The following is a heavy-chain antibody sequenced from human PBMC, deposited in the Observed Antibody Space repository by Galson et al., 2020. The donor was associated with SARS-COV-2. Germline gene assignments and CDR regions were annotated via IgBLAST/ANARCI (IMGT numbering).Heavy chain of an antibody. J-gene: IGHJ4*02. CDR1: GFTFSDYY. D-gene: IGHD2-2*01. CDR3: ARDLGYCSSTSCYGGDYYFDY. CDR2: ISSSGSTI. V-gene: IGHV3-11*01. Sequence: GGSLRLSCAASGFTFSDYYMSWIRQAPGKGLAWVSYISSSGSTIYYADSVKGRFTISRDNAKNSLYLQMNSLRAEDTAVYYCARDLGYCSSTSCYGGDYYFDYWGQGTLVTVSS.